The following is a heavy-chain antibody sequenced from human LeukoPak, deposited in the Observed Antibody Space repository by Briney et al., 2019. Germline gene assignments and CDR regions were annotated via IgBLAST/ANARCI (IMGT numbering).Heavy chain of an antibody. CDR2: IYYSGST. J-gene: IGHJ5*02. D-gene: IGHD3-22*01. Sequence: SETLSLTCTVSGGSISSYYWSWLRQPPGKGLEWIGYIYYSGSTNYNPSLKSRVTISVDTSKNQFSLKLSSVTAADTAVYYCARDDSSGYSGFDPWGQGTLVTVSS. V-gene: IGHV4-59*01. CDR1: GGSISSYY. CDR3: ARDDSSGYSGFDP.